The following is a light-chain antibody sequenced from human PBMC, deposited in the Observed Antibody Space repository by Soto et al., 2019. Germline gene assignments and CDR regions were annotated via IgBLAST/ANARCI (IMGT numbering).Light chain of an antibody. V-gene: IGLV2-14*03. Sequence: QSVLTQPASVSGSPGQSITISCTGTSSDIGAYNFVSWYQQHPGKAPKLMLYDVNIRPSGVSNRFSGSKSGNTVSLTISGLQAEDEADYYCTSWTTSTTMIFGGGTKLTVL. CDR3: TSWTTSTTMI. J-gene: IGLJ2*01. CDR1: SSDIGAYNF. CDR2: DVN.